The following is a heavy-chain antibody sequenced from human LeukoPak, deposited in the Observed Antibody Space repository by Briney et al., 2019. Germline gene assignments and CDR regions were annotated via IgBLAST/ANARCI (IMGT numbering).Heavy chain of an antibody. CDR2: IYSGGST. V-gene: IGHV3-66*01. CDR1: GFTVSSNY. J-gene: IGHJ6*02. Sequence: GGSLRLSCAASGFTVSSNYMSWVRQAPGKGLEWDSVIYSGGSTYYADSVKGRFTISRDNSKNTLYLQMNSLRAEDTAVYYCASSQAVGATTYYYGMDVWGQGTTVTVSS. CDR3: ASSQAVGATTYYYGMDV. D-gene: IGHD1-26*01.